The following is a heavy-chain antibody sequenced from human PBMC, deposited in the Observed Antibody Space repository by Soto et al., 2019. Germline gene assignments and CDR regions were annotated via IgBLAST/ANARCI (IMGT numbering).Heavy chain of an antibody. D-gene: IGHD3-3*01. CDR1: GTSVSSGGYY. Sequence: SRTLYRTCTFSGTSVSSGGYYWSWIRQPPGKGLEWIGSISSSVRPNYNPSLKSRVTISVDTSKNQFSLNLSSVTAADTAVYYCASGFWSGYLLPLDYWGQGTLVTV. J-gene: IGHJ4*02. V-gene: IGHV4-61*08. CDR3: ASGFWSGYLLPLDY. CDR2: ISSSVRP.